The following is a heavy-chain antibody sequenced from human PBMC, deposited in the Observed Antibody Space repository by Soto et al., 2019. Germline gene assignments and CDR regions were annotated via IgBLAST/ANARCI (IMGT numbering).Heavy chain of an antibody. CDR1: GFSLSSSGVG. Sequence: QITLKESGPSLLRPTQTLTLTCTYSGFSLSSSGVGVGWVRQPPGKALEWLTFIYWDDDKRNNLSLKTRLTXXXXXXXXXXXXXXXXXXXXXXXXXXXXXXXXXXXXXXFDSWGQGTLVIVSS. CDR2: IYWDDDK. CDR3: XXXXXXXXXXXFDS. V-gene: IGHV2-5*02. J-gene: IGHJ4*02.